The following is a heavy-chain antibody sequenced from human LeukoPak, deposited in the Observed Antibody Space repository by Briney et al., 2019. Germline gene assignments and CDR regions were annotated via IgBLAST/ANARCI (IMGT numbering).Heavy chain of an antibody. J-gene: IGHJ4*02. CDR1: GGSFSGYY. CDR3: ARGGTGIAAAGTLVGY. V-gene: IGHV4-34*01. Sequence: SEPLSLTCAVYGGSFSGYYWSWIREPPGKGLEWIGEINHSGSTNYNPSLKSRVTISVDTSKNQFSLKLSSVTAADTAVYYCARGGTGIAAAGTLVGYWGRGTLVTVSS. D-gene: IGHD6-13*01. CDR2: INHSGST.